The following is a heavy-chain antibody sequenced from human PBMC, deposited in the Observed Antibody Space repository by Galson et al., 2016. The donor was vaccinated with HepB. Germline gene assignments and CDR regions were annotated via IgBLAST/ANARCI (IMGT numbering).Heavy chain of an antibody. J-gene: IGHJ4*02. V-gene: IGHV3-33*03. CDR1: GFTFSGYG. CDR2: IWHDGNNK. D-gene: IGHD1-7*01. Sequence: SLRLSCAASGFTFSGYGMHWVRQAPGKGLEWVAVIWHDGNNKDYADSVKGRFTISRDNSKNTLYLQMNSLRVEDTALYYCAKDQFRNFEPDYWGQGTLVTVSS. CDR3: AKDQFRNFEPDY.